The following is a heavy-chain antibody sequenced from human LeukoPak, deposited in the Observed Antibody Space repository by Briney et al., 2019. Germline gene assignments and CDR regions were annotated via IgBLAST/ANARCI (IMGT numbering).Heavy chain of an antibody. D-gene: IGHD3-16*01. CDR3: ARGQGGY. V-gene: IGHV3-21*01. J-gene: IGHJ4*02. Sequence: GGSLRLSCAPSGFTFSSYSMNWVRRAPGKGLEWVSSISSSSYIYYADSVKGRFTISRDNAKNSLYLQMNSLRAEDTAVYYCARGQGGYWGQGTLVTVSS. CDR2: ISSSSYI. CDR1: GFTFSSYS.